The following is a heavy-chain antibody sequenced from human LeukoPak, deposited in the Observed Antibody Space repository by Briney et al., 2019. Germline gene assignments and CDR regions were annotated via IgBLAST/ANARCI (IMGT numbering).Heavy chain of an antibody. V-gene: IGHV1-69*05. CDR1: GGTFSSYA. Sequence: SVKVSCKASGGTFSSYAISWVRQAPGQGLEWTGRIIPIFGTANYAQKFQGRVTITTDESTSTAYMELSSLRSEDTAVYYCARDVAAAGQFDYWGQGTLVTVSS. CDR3: ARDVAAAGQFDY. CDR2: IIPIFGTA. D-gene: IGHD6-13*01. J-gene: IGHJ4*02.